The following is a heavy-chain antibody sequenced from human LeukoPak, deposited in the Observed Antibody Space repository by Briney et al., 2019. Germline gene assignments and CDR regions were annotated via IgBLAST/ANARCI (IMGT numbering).Heavy chain of an antibody. CDR3: ARSDYYGAGSFDY. Sequence: ASMKVSCKASGYTVTSHYIHWVRQAHGQGHEWMGIINPNSGSTDQTQKFQGRVTLTRDTSTSTFYMELSSLRSEDTAMYYCARSDYYGAGSFDYWGQGTLVTVSS. J-gene: IGHJ4*02. V-gene: IGHV1-46*01. D-gene: IGHD3-10*01. CDR1: GYTVTSHY. CDR2: INPNSGST.